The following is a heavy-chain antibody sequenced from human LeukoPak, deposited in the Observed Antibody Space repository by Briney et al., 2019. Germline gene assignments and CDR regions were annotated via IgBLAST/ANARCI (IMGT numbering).Heavy chain of an antibody. D-gene: IGHD1-26*01. Sequence: GGSLRLSCSASGFTFSSCAMHWVRQAPGKGLEWVSVIYSGGSTYYADSVKGRFTISRDNSKNTLYLQMNSLRAEDTAVYYCARDVSGSYWGQGTLVTVSS. J-gene: IGHJ4*02. CDR3: ARDVSGSY. CDR2: IYSGGST. CDR1: GFTFSSCA. V-gene: IGHV3-53*01.